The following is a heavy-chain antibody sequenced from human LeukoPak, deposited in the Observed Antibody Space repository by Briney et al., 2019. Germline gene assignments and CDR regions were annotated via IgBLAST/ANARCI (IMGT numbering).Heavy chain of an antibody. CDR1: GGSISSGSYY. Sequence: SETLSLTCTVSGGSISSGSYYWSWIRQPAGKGLEWIGRIYTSGSTNYNPSLKSRVTISVDTSKNQFSLKLSSVTAVDTAVYYCARGGNLHDAFDIWGQGTMVTVSS. D-gene: IGHD6-25*01. V-gene: IGHV4-61*02. CDR2: IYTSGST. J-gene: IGHJ3*02. CDR3: ARGGNLHDAFDI.